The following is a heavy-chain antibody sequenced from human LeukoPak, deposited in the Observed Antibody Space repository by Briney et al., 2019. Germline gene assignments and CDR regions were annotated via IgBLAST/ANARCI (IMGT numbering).Heavy chain of an antibody. J-gene: IGHJ4*02. CDR3: ASSGTYRFDY. CDR2: ISYDGSDK. CDR1: GFTFSSYA. Sequence: GGSLRLSCAASGFTFSSYAMHWVRQAPGKGLEWVAIISYDGSDKYYADSVRGRFTVSRDNSKNTLYLHMNSLTGEDTAVYYCASSGTYRFDYWGQGTLVTVSS. D-gene: IGHD1-26*01. V-gene: IGHV3-30-3*01.